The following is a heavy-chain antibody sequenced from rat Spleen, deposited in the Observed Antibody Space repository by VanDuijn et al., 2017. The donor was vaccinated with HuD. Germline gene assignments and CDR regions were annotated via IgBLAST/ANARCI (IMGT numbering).Heavy chain of an antibody. CDR1: GFTFSNYY. CDR3: ATTPLYYSADPYYFDY. V-gene: IGHV5-27*01. D-gene: IGHD1-1*01. J-gene: IGHJ2*01. CDR2: ISTGGGST. Sequence: EVQLVESGGGLVQPGRSLKLSCAASGFTFSNYYMAWVRQAPTKGLEWVAYISTGGGSTYYRDSVKGRFTISRDNAKSTLYLQMDSLRSEDTATYYCATTPLYYSADPYYFDYWGQGVMVTVSS.